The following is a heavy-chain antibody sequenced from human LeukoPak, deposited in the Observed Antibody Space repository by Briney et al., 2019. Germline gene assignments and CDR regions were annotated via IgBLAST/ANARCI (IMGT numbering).Heavy chain of an antibody. V-gene: IGHV5-51*01. J-gene: IGHJ6*02. CDR2: IYPGDSDT. CDR3: ARDSHGDYAYYYYGMDV. Sequence: HGESLKISCKGSGYSFTSYWIGWVRQMPGKGLEWMGIIYPGDSDTRYSPSFQGQVTISADKSISTAYLQWSSLKASDTAMYYCARDSHGDYAYYYYGMDVWGQGTTVTVSS. D-gene: IGHD4-17*01. CDR1: GYSFTSYW.